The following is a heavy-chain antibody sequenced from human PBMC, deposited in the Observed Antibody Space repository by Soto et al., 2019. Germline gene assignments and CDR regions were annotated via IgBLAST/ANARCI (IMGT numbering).Heavy chain of an antibody. Sequence: EVQLLESGGGLVQPGGSLRLSCAASGFTFSTYAMNWVRQTPGKGLDWVSSISGSGGSTYYADSVKGRFTISGDNSKNTLDLQMNSLRAEDTAVYYCAKALGELWFGDLLPDYWGQGTLVTVSS. D-gene: IGHD3-10*01. J-gene: IGHJ4*02. CDR1: GFTFSTYA. CDR2: ISGSGGST. V-gene: IGHV3-23*01. CDR3: AKALGELWFGDLLPDY.